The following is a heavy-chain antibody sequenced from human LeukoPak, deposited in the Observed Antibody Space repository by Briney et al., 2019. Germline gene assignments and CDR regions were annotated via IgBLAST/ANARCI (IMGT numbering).Heavy chain of an antibody. J-gene: IGHJ4*02. Sequence: ASVKVSCKSSGFTFTDHYIHWVRRGPGQGLEWMGYIGPHSTFTSSPQEFQGRVTMTRDASMSTAYMELTRLTSVDTAVYYCVREGEGPLSKDFDYWGQGTLVTVSS. D-gene: IGHD2/OR15-2a*01. CDR3: VREGEGPLSKDFDY. CDR1: GFTFTDHY. V-gene: IGHV1-2*02. CDR2: IGPHSTFT.